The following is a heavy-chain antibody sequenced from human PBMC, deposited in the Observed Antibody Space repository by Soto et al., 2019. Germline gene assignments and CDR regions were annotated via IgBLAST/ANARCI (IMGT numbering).Heavy chain of an antibody. CDR2: ISGSGGST. D-gene: IGHD3-22*01. J-gene: IGHJ4*02. CDR1: GFTFSTYA. Sequence: GGSLRLSCAASGFTFSTYAMSWVRQDPGKGLEWVSGISGSGGSTYYADSVKGRFTISRDNSKNTLYLQMNSLRAEDTAVYYCAKGGSSSGIHGSFDYLGQGTLVTVSS. V-gene: IGHV3-23*01. CDR3: AKGGSSSGIHGSFDY.